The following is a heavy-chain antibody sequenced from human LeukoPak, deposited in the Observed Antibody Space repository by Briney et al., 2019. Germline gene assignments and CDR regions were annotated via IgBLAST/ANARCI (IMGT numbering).Heavy chain of an antibody. Sequence: SETLSLTCTVSGGSISSYHWSWIRQPPGKGLESIGYIYTSGSTNYNPSLKSRVTISVDTSKNQFSLKLSSVTAADTAVYYCARHYRGAARPFFDYWGQGTQVTVSS. CDR2: IYTSGST. CDR3: ARHYRGAARPFFDY. CDR1: GGSISSYH. D-gene: IGHD6-6*01. J-gene: IGHJ4*02. V-gene: IGHV4-4*09.